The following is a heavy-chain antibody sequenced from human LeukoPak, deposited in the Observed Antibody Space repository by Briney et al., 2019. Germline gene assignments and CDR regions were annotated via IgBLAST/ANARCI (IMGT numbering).Heavy chain of an antibody. V-gene: IGHV3-33*08. J-gene: IGHJ4*02. CDR3: ARFARSGRIFDY. CDR1: GFTFSSYA. D-gene: IGHD1-26*01. Sequence: PGGSLRLSCAASGFTFSSYAMSWVRQAPGKGLEWVAVIWYDGSNKYYADSVKGRFTISRDNSKNTLYLQMNSLRAEDTAVYYCARFARSGRIFDYWGQGTLVTVSS. CDR2: IWYDGSNK.